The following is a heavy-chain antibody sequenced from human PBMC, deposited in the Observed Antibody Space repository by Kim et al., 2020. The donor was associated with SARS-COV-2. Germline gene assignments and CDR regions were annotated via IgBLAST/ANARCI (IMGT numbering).Heavy chain of an antibody. V-gene: IGHV4-59*08. CDR1: GGSISSYY. Sequence: SETLSLTCTVSGGSISSYYWSWIRQPPGKGLEWIGYIYYSGSTNYNPSLKSRVTISVDTSKNQFSLKLSSVTAADTAVYYCASTTIFGYYYYGMDVWGQGTTVTVSS. J-gene: IGHJ6*02. CDR2: IYYSGST. D-gene: IGHD3-9*01. CDR3: ASTTIFGYYYYGMDV.